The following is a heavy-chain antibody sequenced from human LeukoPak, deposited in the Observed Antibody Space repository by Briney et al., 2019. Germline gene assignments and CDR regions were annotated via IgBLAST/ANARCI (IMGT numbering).Heavy chain of an antibody. CDR3: AREGDGDHAALDY. Sequence: SETLSLTCAVYGGSFSGYYWSWIRQPPGKGLEWIGEINHSGSTNYNPSLKSRVTISVDTSKKQFSLKLSSVTAADTAVYYCAREGDGDHAALDYWGQGTLVTVSS. CDR2: INHSGST. J-gene: IGHJ4*02. D-gene: IGHD4-17*01. CDR1: GGSFSGYY. V-gene: IGHV4-34*01.